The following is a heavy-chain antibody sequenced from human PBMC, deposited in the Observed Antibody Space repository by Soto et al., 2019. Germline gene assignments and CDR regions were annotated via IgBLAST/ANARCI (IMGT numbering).Heavy chain of an antibody. CDR1: GYTFTSYG. V-gene: IGHV1-46*01. Sequence: QVQLVQSGAEVKKPGASVKVSCKASGYTFTSYGISWVRQAPGQGLEWMGIINPSGGSTSYAQKFQGRVTMTRDTSTSTVYMELSSLSSEDTAVYYCARSIVVVAATHTWFDPWGQGTLVTVSS. J-gene: IGHJ5*02. CDR2: INPSGGST. D-gene: IGHD2-15*01. CDR3: ARSIVVVAATHTWFDP.